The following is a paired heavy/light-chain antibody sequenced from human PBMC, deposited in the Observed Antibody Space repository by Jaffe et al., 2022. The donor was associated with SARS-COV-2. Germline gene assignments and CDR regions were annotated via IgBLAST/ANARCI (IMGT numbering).Heavy chain of an antibody. CDR3: ARNYCSGNRCHRNFDY. D-gene: IGHD2-15*01. Sequence: QVQLVQSGSELKKPGASVKVSCKPSGFTFIDYAVNWVRQAPGRGLEWMGWINTDTGTPTYAQDFTGRFVFSLDTSVTTAYLQINSLEAADTATYYCARNYCSGNRCHRNFDYWGQGTLVTVSS. V-gene: IGHV7-4-1*02. CDR1: GFTFIDYA. CDR2: INTDTGTP. J-gene: IGHJ4*02.
Light chain of an antibody. CDR2: QDK. Sequence: SYELTQPPSVSVSPGQTASITCSGDKLGDKFVCWYQRKPSQSPVMVIYQDKKRPSGIPERFSGSNSGNTATLTISGTQAMDEADYYCQAWDTNTVVFGGGTKLTVL. J-gene: IGLJ2*01. CDR1: KLGDKF. CDR3: QAWDTNTVV. V-gene: IGLV3-1*01.